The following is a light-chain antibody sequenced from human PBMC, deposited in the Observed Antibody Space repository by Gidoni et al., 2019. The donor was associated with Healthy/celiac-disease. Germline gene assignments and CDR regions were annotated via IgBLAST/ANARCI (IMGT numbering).Light chain of an antibody. V-gene: IGKV3-15*01. CDR1: QSVSSN. CDR3: QQYNNWPPLT. CDR2: GAS. Sequence: EIVMTQSPDTLSVSTGERATLSCRASQSVSSNLAWYQPKPGQAPRLLIYGASTRATGIPARFSGSGSGTEFTLTISSLQSEDFSVYYCQQYNNWPPLTFGGGTKVEIK. J-gene: IGKJ4*01.